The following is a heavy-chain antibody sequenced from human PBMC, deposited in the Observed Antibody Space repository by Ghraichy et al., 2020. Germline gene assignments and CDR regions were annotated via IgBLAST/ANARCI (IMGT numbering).Heavy chain of an antibody. CDR3: ARELYYYDSSGPPAY. Sequence: ASVKVSCKASGYTFTSYGISWVRQAPGQGLEWMGSISAYNGNTNYAQKLQGRVTMTTDTSTSTAYMELRSLRSDDTAVYYCARELYYYDSSGPPAYWGQGTLVTVSS. CDR1: GYTFTSYG. V-gene: IGHV1-18*01. D-gene: IGHD3-22*01. CDR2: ISAYNGNT. J-gene: IGHJ4*02.